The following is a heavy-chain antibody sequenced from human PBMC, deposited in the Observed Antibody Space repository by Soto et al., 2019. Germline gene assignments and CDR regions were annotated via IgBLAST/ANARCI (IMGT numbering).Heavy chain of an antibody. D-gene: IGHD5-18*01. Sequence: QVQLVESGGGVVQPGRSLRLSCAASGFTFSTYVMHWVRQAPGKGLEWVAVISYDGSKKYYADSVKGRFTISRDNSKNTLYLQMSSMRAEDTAVYYCAKGLSYSVIDYRGQGPLVTVSS. CDR1: GFTFSTYV. CDR3: AKGLSYSVIDY. CDR2: ISYDGSKK. J-gene: IGHJ4*02. V-gene: IGHV3-30*18.